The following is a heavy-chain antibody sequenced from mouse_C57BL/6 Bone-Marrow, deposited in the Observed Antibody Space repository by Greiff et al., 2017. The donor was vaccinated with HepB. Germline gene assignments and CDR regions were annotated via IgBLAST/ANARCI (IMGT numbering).Heavy chain of an antibody. CDR2: IYPGDGDT. J-gene: IGHJ3*01. Sequence: VQLKESGPELVKPGASVKISCKASGYAFSSSWMNWVKQRPGKGLEWIGRIYPGDGDTNYNGKFKGKATLTADKSSSTAYMQLSSLTSEDSAVYFCERETQYYGSMFAYWGQGTLVTVSA. D-gene: IGHD1-1*01. CDR3: ERETQYYGSMFAY. V-gene: IGHV1-82*01. CDR1: GYAFSSSW.